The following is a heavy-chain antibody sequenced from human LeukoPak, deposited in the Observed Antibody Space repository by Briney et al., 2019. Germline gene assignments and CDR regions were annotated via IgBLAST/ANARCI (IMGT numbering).Heavy chain of an antibody. CDR3: ARVGHQQENYYYYYMDV. V-gene: IGHV1-46*01. D-gene: IGHD2-2*01. J-gene: IGHJ6*03. CDR1: GYTFTSYY. Sequence: ASVKVSCKASGYTFTSYYMHWVRQAPGEGLEWMGIINPTGGSTSYAQKFQGRVTMTRDTSTSTVYMELSSLRSEDTAVYYCARVGHQQENYYYYYMDVWGKGTTVTISS. CDR2: INPTGGST.